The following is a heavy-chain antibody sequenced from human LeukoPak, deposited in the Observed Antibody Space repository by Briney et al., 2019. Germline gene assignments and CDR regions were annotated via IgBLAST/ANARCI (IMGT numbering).Heavy chain of an antibody. J-gene: IGHJ4*02. CDR2: IIPIFGTA. D-gene: IGHD2-2*01. Sequence: RASVRVSCKASGGTFSSYAISWVRQAPGQGLEWMGGIIPIFGTANYAQKFQGRVTITADESTSTAYMELSSLRSEDTAVYYCASITFDCSSTSCYSSPPSNYWGQGTLVTVSS. V-gene: IGHV1-69*13. CDR3: ASITFDCSSTSCYSSPPSNY. CDR1: GGTFSSYA.